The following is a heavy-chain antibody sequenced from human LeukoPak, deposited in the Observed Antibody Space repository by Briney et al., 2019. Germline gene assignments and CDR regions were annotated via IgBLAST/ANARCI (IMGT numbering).Heavy chain of an antibody. J-gene: IGHJ5*02. D-gene: IGHD5-12*01. Sequence: PSETLSLTCTVSGGSISSCYWSWIRQPAGKGLEWIGRIYTSGSTNYNPSLKSRVTMSVDTSKNQFSLKLTSVTAADTAVYFCARGMAAAYDYNWFDPWGQGTLVTVSS. CDR1: GGSISSCY. CDR2: IYTSGST. CDR3: ARGMAAAYDYNWFDP. V-gene: IGHV4-4*07.